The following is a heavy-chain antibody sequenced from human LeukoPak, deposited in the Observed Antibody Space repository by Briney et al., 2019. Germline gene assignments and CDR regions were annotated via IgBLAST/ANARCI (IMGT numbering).Heavy chain of an antibody. CDR1: GYNFIDYG. J-gene: IGHJ4*02. V-gene: IGHV1-18*01. Sequence: ASVKVSCKTSGYNFIDYGISWVRQAPGQGLEWMGWIAAYNGNINYAQKVQGRVTITKDTSKSTAYMELRSLRSDDTAVYYCEREKTHDYWGQGTLVTVSS. CDR3: EREKTHDY. CDR2: IAAYNGNI.